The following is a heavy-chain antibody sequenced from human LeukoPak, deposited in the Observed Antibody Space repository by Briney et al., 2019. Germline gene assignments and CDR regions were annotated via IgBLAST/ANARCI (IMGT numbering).Heavy chain of an antibody. Sequence: GGSLRLSCAASGFTFSSYAMSWVRQAPGKGLEWASAISGSGGSTYYADSVKGRFTISRDNSKNTLYLQMNSLRAEDTAVYYCAKLDSSGYYYQSTFDYWGQGTLVTVSS. V-gene: IGHV3-23*01. CDR2: ISGSGGST. D-gene: IGHD3-22*01. CDR1: GFTFSSYA. J-gene: IGHJ4*02. CDR3: AKLDSSGYYYQSTFDY.